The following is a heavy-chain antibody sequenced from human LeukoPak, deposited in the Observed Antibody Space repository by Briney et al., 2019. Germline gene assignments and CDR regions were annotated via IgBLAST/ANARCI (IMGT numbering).Heavy chain of an antibody. Sequence: ASVTVSFKSSVYTFTGYYMHWVRQPRGRGREWMGCINPNSGGTNYAQTFQGRVTMTRDTSINSAYMELSRLRSDDTAVYYCAYGYSYVRAMDVWGKGTTVTISS. CDR2: INPNSGGT. J-gene: IGHJ6*03. V-gene: IGHV1-2*02. CDR1: VYTFTGYY. D-gene: IGHD5-18*01. CDR3: AYGYSYVRAMDV.